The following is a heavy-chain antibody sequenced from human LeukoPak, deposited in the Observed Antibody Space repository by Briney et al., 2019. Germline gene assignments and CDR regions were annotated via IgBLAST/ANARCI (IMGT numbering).Heavy chain of an antibody. CDR2: IIPIFGTA. Sequence: ASVKVSCKASGGTFSSYAISWVRQAPGQGLEWIGRIIPIFGTANYAQKFQGRVTITTDESTSKAYMELSSLRSEDTAVYYCARDTRADCSGGSCYPLYYYYNMDVWGKGTTVTVSS. J-gene: IGHJ6*03. V-gene: IGHV1-69*05. CDR1: GGTFSSYA. CDR3: ARDTRADCSGGSCYPLYYYYNMDV. D-gene: IGHD2-15*01.